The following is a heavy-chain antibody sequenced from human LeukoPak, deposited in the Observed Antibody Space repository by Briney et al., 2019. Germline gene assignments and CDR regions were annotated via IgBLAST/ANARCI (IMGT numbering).Heavy chain of an antibody. CDR1: GFTFSSYA. CDR2: ISGSGGST. Sequence: GGSLRFSCAASGFTFSSYAMSWVRQAPGKGLEWVSAISGSGGSTYYAGPVKGRFTISRDNSKNTLYLQMNSLRAEDTAVYYCAKDPGGRELLGIFDYWGQGTLVTVSS. V-gene: IGHV3-23*01. D-gene: IGHD1-26*01. CDR3: AKDPGGRELLGIFDY. J-gene: IGHJ4*02.